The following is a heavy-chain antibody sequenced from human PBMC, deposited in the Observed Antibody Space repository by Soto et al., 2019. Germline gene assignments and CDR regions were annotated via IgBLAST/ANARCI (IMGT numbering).Heavy chain of an antibody. J-gene: IGHJ4*02. CDR2: IGRGGVDT. D-gene: IGHD1-26*01. CDR3: GKLXXXGXYC. CDR1: GFTFSSYG. Sequence: SGGDLXXXXGSLRLSCAASGFTFSSYGMSWVRQAPGKGLEWVSSIGRGGVDTYYADSVXXXXXXXXXNXXXXXXXXXXXXXXXXXAVXYXGKLXXXGXYCWGQGTLVXV. V-gene: IGHV3-23*01.